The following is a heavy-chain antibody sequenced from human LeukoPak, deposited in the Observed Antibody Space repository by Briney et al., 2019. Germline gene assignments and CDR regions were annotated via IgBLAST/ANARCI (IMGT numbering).Heavy chain of an antibody. J-gene: IGHJ4*02. V-gene: IGHV3-11*04. CDR1: GFTFSDYY. CDR3: ARKPXXVDY. CDR2: ISSSGSTI. Sequence: GGSLRLSCAGSGFTFSDYYMSWIRQAPGKGLEWISYISSSGSTIYYADSAKGRFTISRDNAKNSLYLQMNNLRAEDTAVYYCARKPXXVDYWGQGXLVTXSS.